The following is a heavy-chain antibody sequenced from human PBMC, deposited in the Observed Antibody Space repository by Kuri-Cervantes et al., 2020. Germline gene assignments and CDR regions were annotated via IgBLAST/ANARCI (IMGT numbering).Heavy chain of an antibody. D-gene: IGHD5-12*01. J-gene: IGHJ4*02. CDR2: INSDGSST. Sequence: GESLKISCAASGFTFSSYWMHWVRQAPGKGLVWVSRINSDGSSTSYADSVKGRFTISRDNSKNTLYLQMNSLRAEDTAVYYCARRYGGTVGFDYWGQGTLVTVSS. V-gene: IGHV3-74*01. CDR3: ARRYGGTVGFDY. CDR1: GFTFSSYW.